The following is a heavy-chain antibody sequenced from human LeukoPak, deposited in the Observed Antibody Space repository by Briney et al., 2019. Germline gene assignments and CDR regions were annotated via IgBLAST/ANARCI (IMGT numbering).Heavy chain of an antibody. V-gene: IGHV4-34*01. CDR1: GGSFSGYY. Sequence: PSETLSLTCALYGGSFSGYYWSWIRQPPGKGLEWIGEINHSGSTNYNSSLKSRVTISVDTSKNQFSLKPSSVTAADTAVYYCTISFVGGATDYWGQGTLVTVSS. J-gene: IGHJ4*02. CDR3: TISFVGGATDY. CDR2: INHSGST. D-gene: IGHD2-21*01.